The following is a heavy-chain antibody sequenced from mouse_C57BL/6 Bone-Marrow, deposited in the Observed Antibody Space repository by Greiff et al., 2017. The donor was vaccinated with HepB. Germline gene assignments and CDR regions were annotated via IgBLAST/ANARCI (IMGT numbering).Heavy chain of an antibody. CDR1: GYTFTSYG. J-gene: IGHJ3*01. Sequence: VQLQQSGAELVRPGASVKLSCKASGYTFTSYGIRWVKQRTGQGLEWIGEIYPKSGNTYYNEKFKGKATLTADKSSSTAYMELRSLTSEDSAVYFCAKYYGSSYEFAYWGQGTLVTVSA. CDR3: AKYYGSSYEFAY. CDR2: IYPKSGNT. D-gene: IGHD1-1*01. V-gene: IGHV1-81*01.